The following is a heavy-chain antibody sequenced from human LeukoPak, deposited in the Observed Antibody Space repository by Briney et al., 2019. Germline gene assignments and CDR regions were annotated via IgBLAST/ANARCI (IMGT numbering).Heavy chain of an antibody. CDR1: GGSINSYY. V-gene: IGHV4-59*01. CDR3: ARVAYQYDRLH. D-gene: IGHD3-22*01. J-gene: IGHJ4*02. CDR2: VFNTVQT. Sequence: PSETLSLTCTVSGGSINSYYWAWIRQPPGKRLEWIGYVFNTVQTKYNPSLKSRVGMSMDSPKKQFSLKLSSVTAADTAVYFCARVAYQYDRLHWGQGTRVTVSS.